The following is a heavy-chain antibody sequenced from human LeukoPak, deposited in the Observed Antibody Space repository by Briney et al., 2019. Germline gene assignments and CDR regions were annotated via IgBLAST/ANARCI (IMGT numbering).Heavy chain of an antibody. V-gene: IGHV3-33*01. D-gene: IGHD2-2*01. J-gene: IGHJ2*01. Sequence: GGSLRLSCVAPGYPFSHHGIHWVRQAPGRGLEWVALIWPDGNKEEYADSVKGRFIVSKDNSENTVSLQMNSLRAEDTAVYYCVVVLVPAAVWQFDVWGRGTLVTVSS. CDR1: GYPFSHHG. CDR2: IWPDGNKE. CDR3: VVVLVPAAVWQFDV.